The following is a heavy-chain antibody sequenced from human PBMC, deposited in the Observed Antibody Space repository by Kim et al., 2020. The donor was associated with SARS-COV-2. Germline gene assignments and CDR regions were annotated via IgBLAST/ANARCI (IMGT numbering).Heavy chain of an antibody. Sequence: GGSLRLSCGASGFTFTSHDLQWVRQAPGKGPEWISGVSGSGDREFYAESVKGRFTISRDNSKNTVYLPLNILRAEDTAIYYCVRQVAGSNFDVWGQGTMV. CDR1: GFTFTSHD. CDR3: VRQVAGSNFDV. CDR2: VSGSGDRE. J-gene: IGHJ3*01. V-gene: IGHV3-23*01. D-gene: IGHD3-10*01.